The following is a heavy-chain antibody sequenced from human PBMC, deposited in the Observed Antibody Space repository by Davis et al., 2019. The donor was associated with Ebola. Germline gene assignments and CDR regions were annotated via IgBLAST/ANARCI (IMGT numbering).Heavy chain of an antibody. D-gene: IGHD2-2*01. CDR2: MKPNSGKT. V-gene: IGHV1-8*01. Sequence: ASVKVSCKASGYTFTSYDINWVRQATGQGLEWMGWMKPNSGKTGYAPKFQGRVTMTRNTSISTAYIELSSLRSEDTAVYYCARGPEGYCSSTSCAYSRGYGMDVWGQGTTVTVSS. CDR3: ARGPEGYCSSTSCAYSRGYGMDV. CDR1: GYTFTSYD. J-gene: IGHJ6*02.